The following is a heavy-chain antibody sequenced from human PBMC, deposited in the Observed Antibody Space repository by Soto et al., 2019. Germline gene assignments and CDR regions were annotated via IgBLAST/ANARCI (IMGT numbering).Heavy chain of an antibody. CDR3: ARRDCGGGTCNFDY. CDR2: IYYSGST. D-gene: IGHD2-21*01. J-gene: IGHJ4*02. Sequence: QLQLQESGPGIVKPSETLSLTCTVSGGSISSSSYYWDWIRQPPGKGLEWIGSIYYSGSTYYNPSLQSRVTISVDTSKNQFTLKLTSVTAADTAVYYCARRDCGGGTCNFDYWGQGTLVTVSS. CDR1: GGSISSSSYY. V-gene: IGHV4-39*01.